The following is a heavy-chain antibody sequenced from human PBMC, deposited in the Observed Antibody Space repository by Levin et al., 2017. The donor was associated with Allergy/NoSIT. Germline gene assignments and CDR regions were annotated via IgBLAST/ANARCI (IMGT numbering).Heavy chain of an antibody. V-gene: IGHV3-21*01. CDR1: GFTFSSYS. Sequence: GGSLRLSCAASGFTFSSYSMNWVRQAPGKGLEWVSSISSSSSYIYYADSVKGRFTISRDNAKNSLYLQMNSLRAEDTAVYYCARRWDWNYGGWYYYGMDVWGQGTTVTVSS. J-gene: IGHJ6*02. D-gene: IGHD1-7*01. CDR2: ISSSSSYI. CDR3: ARRWDWNYGGWYYYGMDV.